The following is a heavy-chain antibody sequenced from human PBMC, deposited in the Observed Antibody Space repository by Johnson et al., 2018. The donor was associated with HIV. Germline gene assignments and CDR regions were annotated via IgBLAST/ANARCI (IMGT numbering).Heavy chain of an antibody. CDR3: ARVSIWSGYPDAFDI. CDR1: GLTVSTND. D-gene: IGHD3-3*01. J-gene: IGHJ3*02. CDR2: IYSGGST. V-gene: IGHV3-66*01. Sequence: VQLVESGGGLVQPGGSLRLSCAASGLTVSTNDINWVRQAPGKGLEWVAIIYSGGSTYNADSVKGRFTISRDNSKNTLYLQMNSLRAEDTAVYYCARVSIWSGYPDAFDIWGQGTMVTVSS.